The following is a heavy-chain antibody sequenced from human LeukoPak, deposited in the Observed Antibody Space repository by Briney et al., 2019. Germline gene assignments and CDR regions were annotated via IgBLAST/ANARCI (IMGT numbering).Heavy chain of an antibody. CDR2: ISYDGSNK. J-gene: IGHJ4*02. CDR1: GFTFSSYG. D-gene: IGHD6-19*01. V-gene: IGHV3-30*03. Sequence: GGSLRLSCAASGFTFSSYGMHWVRQAPGKGLEWVAVISYDGSNKYYADSVKGRFTISRDNSKNTLYLQMNSLRAEDTAVYYCAREGAGSDYFDYWGQGTLVTVSS. CDR3: AREGAGSDYFDY.